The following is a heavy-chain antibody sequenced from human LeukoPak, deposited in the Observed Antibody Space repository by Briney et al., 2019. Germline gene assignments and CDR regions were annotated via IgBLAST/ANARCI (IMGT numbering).Heavy chain of an antibody. D-gene: IGHD4-17*01. J-gene: IGHJ4*02. V-gene: IGHV3-30*18. CDR3: AKADTVTSFDY. CDR2: ISYDGSNK. Sequence: XTFXXXGMHWVRQXPGKGLEWVAVISYDGSNKDYADSVKGRFTISRHNSNNTLYLQMNSLRAEDTAVYYCAKADTVTSFDYWGQGTLVTVSS. CDR1: XTFXXXG.